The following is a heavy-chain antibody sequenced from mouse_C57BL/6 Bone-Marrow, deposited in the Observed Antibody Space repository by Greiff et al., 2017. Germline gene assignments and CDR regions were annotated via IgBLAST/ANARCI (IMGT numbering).Heavy chain of an antibody. D-gene: IGHD1-1*01. J-gene: IGHJ1*03. V-gene: IGHV1-5*01. Sequence: VQLQQSGTVLARPGASVKMSCKTSGYTFTSYWMHWVKQRPGQGLEWIGAIYPGNSDTSYNQKFKGKAKLTAVTSASTAYMELSSLTNEDSAVYYCTRFDITTVVDHYWYFDVWGTGTTVTVSS. CDR1: GYTFTSYW. CDR3: TRFDITTVVDHYWYFDV. CDR2: IYPGNSDT.